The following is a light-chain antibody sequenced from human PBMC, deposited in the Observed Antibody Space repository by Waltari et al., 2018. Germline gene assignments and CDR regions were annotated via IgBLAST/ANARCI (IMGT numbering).Light chain of an antibody. CDR3: AAWDDSLNGWV. V-gene: IGLV1-44*01. CDR1: NSNIGRKT. J-gene: IGLJ3*02. CDR2: SND. Sequence: QSALTQPPSASGPPGQRVTMSCSGSNSNIGRKTVNWSQQFPGTAPKLLIYSNDQRPSGVPDRVSGSKSGTSASLAISGLQSEDEADYYCAAWDDSLNGWVFGGGTKLTVL.